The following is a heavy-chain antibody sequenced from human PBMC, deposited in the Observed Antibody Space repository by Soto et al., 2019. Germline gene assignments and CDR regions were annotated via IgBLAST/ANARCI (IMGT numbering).Heavy chain of an antibody. V-gene: IGHV4-39*01. CDR2: MYYSGTT. J-gene: IGHJ5*02. Sequence: SETLSLTCTVSGGSISSSDFYWGWLRQPPGKGLDFIGSMYYSGTTYYNPSLKNRITISVDTSKNQFSLKLISVTAADTAVYYCAVVDSTGNWFDPWGQGALVTVS. D-gene: IGHD3-22*01. CDR3: AVVDSTGNWFDP. CDR1: GGSISSSDFY.